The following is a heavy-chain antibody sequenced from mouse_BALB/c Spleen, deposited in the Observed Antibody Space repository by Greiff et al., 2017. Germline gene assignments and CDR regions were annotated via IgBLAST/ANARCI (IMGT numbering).Heavy chain of an antibody. V-gene: IGHV5-12-2*01. CDR1: GFTFSSYT. CDR2: ISNGGGST. CDR3: ARHMVEGAMDY. Sequence: EVQLVESGGGLVQPGGSLKLSCAASGFTFSSYTMSWVRQTPEKRLEWVAYISNGGGSTYYPDTVKGRFTISRDNAKNTLYLQMSSLKSEDTAMYYCARHMVEGAMDYWGQGTSVTVSS. D-gene: IGHD2-1*01. J-gene: IGHJ4*01.